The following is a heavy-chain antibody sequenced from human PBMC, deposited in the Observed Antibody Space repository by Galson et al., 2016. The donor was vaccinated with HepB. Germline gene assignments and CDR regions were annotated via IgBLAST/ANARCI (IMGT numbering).Heavy chain of an antibody. Sequence: SLRLSCAASGFRFDYIGMGWLRQAPGKGLEWVAVILYDGSKKYYADSVKGRFTISRDNSKNTLYLQMNSLRAEDTAVYYCARDSFTIFGVTPNWFDPWGQGTLVTVSS. J-gene: IGHJ5*02. CDR3: ARDSFTIFGVTPNWFDP. D-gene: IGHD3-3*01. CDR1: GFRFDYIG. CDR2: ILYDGSKK. V-gene: IGHV3-33*08.